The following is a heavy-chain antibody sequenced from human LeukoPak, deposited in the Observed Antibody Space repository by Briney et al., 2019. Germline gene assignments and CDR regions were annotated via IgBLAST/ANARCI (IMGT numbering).Heavy chain of an antibody. CDR1: GGSISSGSYY. J-gene: IGHJ4*02. CDR3: ARGSVSIEY. CDR2: IYNSGST. D-gene: IGHD6-25*01. V-gene: IGHV4-61*02. Sequence: SQTLSLTCTVSGGSISSGSYYWSWIRQPAGKGLEWIGRIYNSGSTNYNPFLKSRVSMSLNTSKNQFSLKVSSVTAADTAVYYCARGSVSIEYWGQGTLDTVSS.